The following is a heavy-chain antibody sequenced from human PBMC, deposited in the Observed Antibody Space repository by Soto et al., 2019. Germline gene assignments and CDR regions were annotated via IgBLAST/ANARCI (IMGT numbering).Heavy chain of an antibody. CDR2: ISWNSVYI. Sequence: PGGSLRLSCAASGFTSGFTFDDYAMNWVRQVPGKGLEWVSSISWNSVYIAYADSVKGRFTISRDNAKNSLSLQMNSLRAEDTALYYCVKGTGSSYYNWFDSCGQGTLVTVSS. J-gene: IGHJ5*01. CDR3: VKGTGSSYYNWFDS. V-gene: IGHV3-9*01. D-gene: IGHD6-13*01. CDR1: GFTFDDYA.